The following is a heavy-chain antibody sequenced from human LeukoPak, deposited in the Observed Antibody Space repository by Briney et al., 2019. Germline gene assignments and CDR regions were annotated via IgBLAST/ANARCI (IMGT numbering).Heavy chain of an antibody. J-gene: IGHJ2*01. Sequence: SETLSLTCTVSDGSITNYDWSWVRQPPGKGLEFIGHVHYSGTTNYNPSLKSRVTISVDTSKNQFSLKLSSVTAADTAVYYCAREGPDWYFDLWGRGTLVTVSS. CDR3: AREGPDWYFDL. CDR2: VHYSGTT. CDR1: DGSITNYD. V-gene: IGHV4-59*01.